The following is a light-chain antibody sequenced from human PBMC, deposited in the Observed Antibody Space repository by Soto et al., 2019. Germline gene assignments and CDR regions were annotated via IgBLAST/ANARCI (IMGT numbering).Light chain of an antibody. J-gene: IGKJ3*01. CDR2: DAS. V-gene: IGKV1-5*01. CDR1: NNISIW. CDR3: QPYLSSLFT. Sequence: EIQMTQSPSTRSASVGDRVTFTCRASNNISIWLAWYQQKPGKAPNLLIFDASSLESGVPSRFIGSGSGTEFTLTISILQPVDYGPYYSQPYLSSLFTFGPGTTVDLK.